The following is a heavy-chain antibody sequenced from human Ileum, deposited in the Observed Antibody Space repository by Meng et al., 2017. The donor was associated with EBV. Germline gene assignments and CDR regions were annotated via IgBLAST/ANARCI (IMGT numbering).Heavy chain of an antibody. CDR3: ARRYYGVPFDN. V-gene: IGHV4-39*01. Sequence: RQLHESGPGLVKPSETLSLTCAVSGDSISSSNHWWGWIRQPPGKGLEWVGTIYYSGSTFYNPSLKSRVTISLDTSKNQFSLKVSSVTAADTAVYYCARRYYGVPFDNWGQGTLVTVSS. CDR2: IYYSGST. J-gene: IGHJ4*02. D-gene: IGHD3-3*01. CDR1: GDSISSSNHW.